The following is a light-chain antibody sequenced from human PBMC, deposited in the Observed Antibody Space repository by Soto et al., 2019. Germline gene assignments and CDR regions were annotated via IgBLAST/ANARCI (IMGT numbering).Light chain of an antibody. Sequence: DIQMTQSPSSLSASIGDTITISCRASQNINTFLNWYQEKPGKAPKLLIYAASSLQSGVPSRFSGSGSGTDFTLTITSLQPEDFATYYCQQSYDTPRTFGQGTKVDIK. V-gene: IGKV1-39*01. CDR3: QQSYDTPRT. CDR1: QNINTF. CDR2: AAS. J-gene: IGKJ2*01.